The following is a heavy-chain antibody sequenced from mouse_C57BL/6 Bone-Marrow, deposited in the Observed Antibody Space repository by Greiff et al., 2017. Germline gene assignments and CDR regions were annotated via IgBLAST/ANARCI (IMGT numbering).Heavy chain of an antibody. V-gene: IGHV14-4*01. J-gene: IGHJ4*01. CDR2: IDPENGDT. CDR3: TQAYYSNYPY. Sequence: EVKLMESGAELVRPGASVKLSCTASGFNIKDDYMHWVKQRPEQGLEWIGWIDPENGDTEYASKFQGKATITADTSSNTAYLQLSSLTSEDTAVYYCTQAYYSNYPYWGQGTSVTVSS. D-gene: IGHD2-5*01. CDR1: GFNIKDDY.